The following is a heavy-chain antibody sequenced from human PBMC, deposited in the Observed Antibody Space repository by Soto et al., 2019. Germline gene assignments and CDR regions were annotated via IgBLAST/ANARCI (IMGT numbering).Heavy chain of an antibody. CDR3: ATGLRYDGDSRNDY. CDR1: GGSISSGGIS. V-gene: IGHV4-30-2*01. CDR2: IYHNGNT. Sequence: QRQLQESGSRLVKPSQTLSLTCAVSGGSISSGGISWRWIRQPPGKGLEWIGYIYHNGNTYYNPSPKKRRSITVDKYKNKSPQKQSAGPSADTAVDYCATGLRYDGDSRNDYWGQGTPVTVSS. D-gene: IGHD4-17*01. J-gene: IGHJ4*02.